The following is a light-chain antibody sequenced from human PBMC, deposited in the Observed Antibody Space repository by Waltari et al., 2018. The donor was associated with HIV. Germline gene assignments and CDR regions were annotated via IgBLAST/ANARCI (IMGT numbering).Light chain of an antibody. CDR2: EFT. V-gene: IGLV2-14*01. J-gene: IGLJ2*01. CDR1: TSDVGGYDY. CDR3: TSYRSGSTLV. Sequence: QSALTQPASVSGSPGQSITISCTGTTSDVGGYDYVSWYQQHPGKAPKLMIFEFTYRPSGVSHRFSGSKSGNTASLTISGLQAEDEADYYCTSYRSGSTLVVGGGTKVTVL.